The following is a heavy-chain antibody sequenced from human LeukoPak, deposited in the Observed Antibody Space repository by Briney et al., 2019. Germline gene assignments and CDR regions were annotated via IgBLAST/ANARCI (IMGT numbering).Heavy chain of an antibody. V-gene: IGHV4-59*01. Sequence: PSEPLSLTCTVSGGSISNYQWSWIRQPPGRGLEWIGYIYYTGSTKYNPSLKSRVTISIDTSKKQFSLNLSSVTPADTAVYYCARVLWPVGATVFFDYWGQGTLVTVSS. D-gene: IGHD1-26*01. CDR2: IYYTGST. J-gene: IGHJ4*02. CDR3: ARVLWPVGATVFFDY. CDR1: GGSISNYQ.